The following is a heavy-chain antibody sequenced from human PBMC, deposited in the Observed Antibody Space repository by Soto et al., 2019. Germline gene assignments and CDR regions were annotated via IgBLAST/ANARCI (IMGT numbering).Heavy chain of an antibody. CDR2: INAGNVNT. J-gene: IGHJ4*02. CDR1: GYTFTSYA. V-gene: IGHV1-3*01. CDR3: ARDMGFGLSDY. Sequence: ASVKVSCKASGYTFTSYAMYWVRQAPGQRLEWMGWINAGNVNTKYSQKFQGRVTITRDTSATTAYMELSSLRSEDTAVYYCARDMGFGLSDYWGQGTLVTVSS. D-gene: IGHD3-10*01.